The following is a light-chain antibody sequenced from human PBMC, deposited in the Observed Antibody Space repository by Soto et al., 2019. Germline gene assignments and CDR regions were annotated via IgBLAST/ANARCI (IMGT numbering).Light chain of an antibody. V-gene: IGKV3-11*01. J-gene: IGKJ2*01. CDR1: QSVSSY. CDR2: DAS. Sequence: EIVLTQSPATLSLSPGERATLSCRASQSVSSYLAWYQQKSGQAPRLLIYDASNRATGIPARFSGSGSGTDFTLTISSLEPEDFAVYYCQQRSNGMYTFGQGTKLEIK. CDR3: QQRSNGMYT.